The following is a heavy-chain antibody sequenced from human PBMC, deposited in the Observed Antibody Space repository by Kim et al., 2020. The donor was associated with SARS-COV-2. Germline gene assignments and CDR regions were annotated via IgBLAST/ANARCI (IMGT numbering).Heavy chain of an antibody. CDR1: GFTFNTYW. Sequence: GGSLRLSCVASGFTFNTYWMNWVRQAPGKGLEWVANIKKDGSDKYYVDSVRGRFTSSRENAKNSLYLQMKSLRGEVTAVYYGARSLGVTGKRNFEFWG. J-gene: IGHJ2*01. D-gene: IGHD2-21*02. CDR3: ARSLGVTGKRNFEF. CDR2: IKKDGSDK. V-gene: IGHV3-7*03.